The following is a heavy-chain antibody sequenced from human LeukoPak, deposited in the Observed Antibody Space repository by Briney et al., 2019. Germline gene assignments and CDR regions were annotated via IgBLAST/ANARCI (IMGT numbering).Heavy chain of an antibody. J-gene: IGHJ4*02. Sequence: GGSLRLSCVASGFTFSTYRMGWVRKAPGKGLVWMANIISDASPKNYVDSVKGRFTISRDNAKNSLYLQMNSLRAEDTTVYYCARVTSYYYNTSGDYYFDQWGQGTLVTVSS. D-gene: IGHD3-22*01. CDR1: GFTFSTYR. V-gene: IGHV3-7*04. CDR2: IISDASPK. CDR3: ARVTSYYYNTSGDYYFDQ.